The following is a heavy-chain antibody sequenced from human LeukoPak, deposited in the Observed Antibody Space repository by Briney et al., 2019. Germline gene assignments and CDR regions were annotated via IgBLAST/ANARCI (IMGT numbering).Heavy chain of an antibody. CDR1: GFTFSSYA. J-gene: IGHJ5*02. CDR2: ISGSGGST. CDR3: ARGAIENEGVYNWFDP. V-gene: IGHV3-23*01. Sequence: GSLRLSCAASGFTFSSYAMSWVRQAPGKGLEWVSAISGSGGSTYYADSVKGRFTSSRDNSKNTLYLQINSLRAEDTAVYYCARGAIENEGVYNWFDPWGQGTLVTVSS. D-gene: IGHD2-21*01.